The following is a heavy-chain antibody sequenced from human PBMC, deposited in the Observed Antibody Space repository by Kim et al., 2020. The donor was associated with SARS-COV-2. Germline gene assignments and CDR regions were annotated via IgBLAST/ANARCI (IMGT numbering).Heavy chain of an antibody. V-gene: IGHV1-18*01. CDR2: ISAYNGNT. CDR3: ARVETAYCGGDCYSNWFDP. D-gene: IGHD2-21*02. CDR1: GYTFTSYG. J-gene: IGHJ5*02. Sequence: ASVKVSCKASGYTFTSYGISWVRQAPGQGLEWMGWISAYNGNTNYAQKLQGRVTMTTDTSTSTAYMELRSLRSDDTAVYYCARVETAYCGGDCYSNWFDPWGQGTLVTVSS.